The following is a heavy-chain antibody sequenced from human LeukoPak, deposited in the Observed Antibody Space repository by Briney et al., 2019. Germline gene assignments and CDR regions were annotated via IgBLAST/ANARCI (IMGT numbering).Heavy chain of an antibody. CDR2: INPNSGGT. CDR3: ARAQGFVVVVAATHYYYGMDV. V-gene: IGHV1-2*02. CDR1: GGTFSSYA. J-gene: IGHJ6*02. Sequence: GSSVKVSCKASGGTFSSYAISWVRQAPGQGLEWMGWINPNSGGTNYTQKFQGRVTMTRDTSISTAYMELSRLRSDDTAVYYCARAQGFVVVVAATHYYYGMDVWGQGTTVTVSS. D-gene: IGHD2-15*01.